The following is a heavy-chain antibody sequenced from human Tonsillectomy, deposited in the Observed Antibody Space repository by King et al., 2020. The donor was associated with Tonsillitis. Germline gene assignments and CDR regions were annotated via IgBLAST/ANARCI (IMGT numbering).Heavy chain of an antibody. V-gene: IGHV3-15*01. Sequence: QLVQSGGGLVKPGGSLRLSCAASGFTFSNAWMSWVRQAPGKGLEWVGRIKSKTDGGTTDYAAPVKGRFTISRDDSKNTLYLQMNSLKTEDTAVYYCTTAPCLIIVVVPAHAWENWFDPWGQGTLVAVSS. CDR2: IKSKTDGGTT. CDR1: GFTFSNAW. CDR3: TTAPCLIIVVVPAHAWENWFDP. J-gene: IGHJ5*02. D-gene: IGHD2-2*01.